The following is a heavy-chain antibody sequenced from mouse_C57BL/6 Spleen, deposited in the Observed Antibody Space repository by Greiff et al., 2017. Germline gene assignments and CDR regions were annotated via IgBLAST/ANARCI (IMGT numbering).Heavy chain of an antibody. CDR2: IYPGSGNT. CDR1: GYTFTDYY. J-gene: IGHJ2*01. V-gene: IGHV1-76*01. CDR3: ARSGDGYKYYFDY. Sequence: VQRVESGAELVRPGASVKLSCKASGYTFTDYYINWVKQRPGQGLEWIARIYPGSGNTYYNEKFKGKATLTAEKSSSTAYMQLSSLTSEDSAVYFCARSGDGYKYYFDYWGQGTTLTVSS. D-gene: IGHD2-3*01.